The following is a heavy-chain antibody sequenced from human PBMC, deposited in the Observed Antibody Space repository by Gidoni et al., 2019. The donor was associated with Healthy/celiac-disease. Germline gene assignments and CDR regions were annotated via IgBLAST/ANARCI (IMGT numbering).Heavy chain of an antibody. Sequence: QITLKESGPTQVKPTQTLTLTCTFSGFSLSTSGVGVGWIRQPPGKALEWLELIYWDDDKRYSPSLNIRLTITKDTSKNQVVLTMTNMDPVDTATYYCSHSCCGTMVRGVIGVGMDWFDPWGQGTLVTVSS. V-gene: IGHV2-5*02. CDR3: SHSCCGTMVRGVIGVGMDWFDP. J-gene: IGHJ5*02. D-gene: IGHD3-10*01. CDR2: IYWDDDK. CDR1: GFSLSTSGVG.